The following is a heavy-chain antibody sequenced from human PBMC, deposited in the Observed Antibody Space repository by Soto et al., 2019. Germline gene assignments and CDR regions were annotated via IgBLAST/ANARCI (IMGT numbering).Heavy chain of an antibody. CDR2: INHSGST. CDR3: ARSGGYCSSTSCYMGHYYYGMDV. CDR1: GGSFSGYY. J-gene: IGHJ6*02. Sequence: SETLSLTCAVYGGSFSGYYWSWIRQPPGKGLEWIGEINHSGSTNYNPSLKSRVTISVDTSKNQFSLKLSSVTAADTAVYYCARSGGYCSSTSCYMGHYYYGMDVWGQGTTVTVSS. V-gene: IGHV4-34*01. D-gene: IGHD2-2*02.